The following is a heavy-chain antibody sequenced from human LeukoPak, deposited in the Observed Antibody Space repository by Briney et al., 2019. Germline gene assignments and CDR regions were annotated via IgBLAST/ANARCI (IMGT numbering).Heavy chain of an antibody. J-gene: IGHJ3*02. CDR3: AKVRVVAQWLHRGSAFDI. CDR2: ISGSGGNT. CDR1: GFTFSSYA. D-gene: IGHD6-19*01. V-gene: IGHV3-23*01. Sequence: GGSLRLSCAASGFTFSSYAMSWVRQAPGKGLEWVSAISGSGGNTDYADSVKVRFTISRYNSKNTLCLQMHSLRAEDTAVYYCAKVRVVAQWLHRGSAFDIWGQGTMVTVSS.